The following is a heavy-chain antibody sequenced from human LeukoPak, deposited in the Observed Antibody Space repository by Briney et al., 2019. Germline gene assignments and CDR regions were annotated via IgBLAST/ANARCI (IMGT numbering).Heavy chain of an antibody. CDR3: ARDLGGSYYFDY. J-gene: IGHJ4*02. V-gene: IGHV4-59*01. Sequence: SETLSLTCTVSGGSITTYYWSWIREPPGKGLEWIGHIYYSGSTNYNTSLKCRVTISVDTSKNQFSLKLSSVTAADTAVYYCARDLGGSYYFDYWGQGTLVTVSS. D-gene: IGHD1-26*01. CDR1: GGSITTYY. CDR2: IYYSGST.